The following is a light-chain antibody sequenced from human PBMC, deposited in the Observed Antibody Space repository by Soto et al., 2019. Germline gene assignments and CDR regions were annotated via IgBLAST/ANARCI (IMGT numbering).Light chain of an antibody. CDR3: QQYGTSPRT. CDR2: DAS. CDR1: QDIRSH. J-gene: IGKJ1*01. V-gene: IGKV3-20*01. Sequence: EVVMTQYPATLSVSPGERVTLSCRASQDIRSHLAWYQQKPGQAPRLIIFDASSRATGIPDRFSGSWSGTDCTLSISRLEPEDVAVYYCQQYGTSPRTFGQGTKVDIK.